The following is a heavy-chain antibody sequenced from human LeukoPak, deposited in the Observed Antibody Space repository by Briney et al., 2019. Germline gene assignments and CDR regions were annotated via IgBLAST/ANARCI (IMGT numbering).Heavy chain of an antibody. Sequence: TSETLSLTCTVSGGSISSYYWSWIRQPPGKGLEWIGYIYYSGSTNYNPSLKSRVTISVDTSKNQFSLKLSSVTAADTAVYYCARRAYCSGGSCAMDDAFDIWGQGTMVTVSS. CDR2: IYYSGST. CDR1: GGSISSYY. V-gene: IGHV4-59*08. J-gene: IGHJ3*02. CDR3: ARRAYCSGGSCAMDDAFDI. D-gene: IGHD2-15*01.